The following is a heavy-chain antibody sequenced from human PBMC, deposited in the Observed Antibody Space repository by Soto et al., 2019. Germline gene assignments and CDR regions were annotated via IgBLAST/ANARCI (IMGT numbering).Heavy chain of an antibody. Sequence: PGGSRRLSCAASGFTFSDYPMHWVRQAPGKGLEWVAVISYDGRVKYYVDSVKGRFTISRDDSKNTLYLQMNSLRVDDTAVYYCARDFIVGAPDYFDYWGQGTLVTVSS. J-gene: IGHJ4*02. D-gene: IGHD1-26*01. CDR2: ISYDGRVK. CDR3: ARDFIVGAPDYFDY. V-gene: IGHV3-30*04. CDR1: GFTFSDYP.